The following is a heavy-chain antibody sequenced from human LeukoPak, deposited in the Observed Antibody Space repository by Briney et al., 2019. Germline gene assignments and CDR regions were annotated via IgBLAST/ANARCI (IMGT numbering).Heavy chain of an antibody. CDR1: GFTVSSDY. J-gene: IGHJ4*02. CDR3: ARGGGGYDILTG. Sequence: GGSLRLSCAASGFTVSSDYMSWVRQAPGKGLEWVSVIYSDGSTYYADSVKGRFSISRDSSKNTLYLQMHSLRAEDTAVYYCARGGGGYDILTGWGQGTLVTVSS. CDR2: IYSDGST. D-gene: IGHD3-9*01. V-gene: IGHV3-53*01.